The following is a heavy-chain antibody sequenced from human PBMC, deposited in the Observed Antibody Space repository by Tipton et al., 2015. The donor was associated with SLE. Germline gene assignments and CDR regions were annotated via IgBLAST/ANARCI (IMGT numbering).Heavy chain of an antibody. CDR1: GGSISSYY. V-gene: IGHV4-34*01. CDR3: ARGPWFGAKVDY. CDR2: INHSGST. Sequence: LRLSCTVSGGSISSYYWSWIRQPPGKGLEWIGEINHSGSTNYNPSLKSRVTISVDTSKNQFSLKLSSVTAADTAVYYCARGPWFGAKVDYWGQGTLVTVSS. J-gene: IGHJ4*02. D-gene: IGHD3-10*01.